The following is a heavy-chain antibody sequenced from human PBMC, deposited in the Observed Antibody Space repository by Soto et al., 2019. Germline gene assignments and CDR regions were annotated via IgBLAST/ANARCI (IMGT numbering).Heavy chain of an antibody. J-gene: IGHJ5*02. CDR1: GFTFGIYA. CDR2: ISGTADNT. CDR3: AKNGYGSDVLWWFGP. D-gene: IGHD5-12*01. V-gene: IGHV3-23*01. Sequence: GGSLRLSCAASGFTFGIYAMSWVRQAPGTGLEWVSAISGTADNTYYADSVKGRFTISRDNSKNTSYLQLNSLRAEDTAVYYCAKNGYGSDVLWWFGPWGQGTLVTVSS.